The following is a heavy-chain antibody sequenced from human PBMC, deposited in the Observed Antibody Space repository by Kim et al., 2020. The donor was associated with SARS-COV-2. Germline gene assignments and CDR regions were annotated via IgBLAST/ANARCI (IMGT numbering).Heavy chain of an antibody. J-gene: IGHJ4*02. CDR2: INPSGGST. Sequence: ASVKVSCKASGYTFTSYYMHWVRQAPGQGLKWMGIINPSGGSTSYAQKFQGRVTMTRDTSTSTVYMELSSLRSEDTAVYYCAREGPSRHFDYWGQGTLVTVSS. CDR1: GYTFTSYY. V-gene: IGHV1-46*01. CDR3: AREGPSRHFDY.